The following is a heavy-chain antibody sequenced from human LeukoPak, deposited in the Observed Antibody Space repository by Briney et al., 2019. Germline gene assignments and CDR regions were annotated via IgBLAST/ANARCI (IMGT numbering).Heavy chain of an antibody. V-gene: IGHV1-2*02. CDR1: GYTFTGYY. CDR2: INPNSGGT. J-gene: IGHJ4*02. CDR3: ARDTTLAVAGTSKEYYFDY. D-gene: IGHD6-19*01. Sequence: GASVKVSCKASGYTFTGYYMHWVRQAPGQGLEWMGWINPNSGGTNYAQKFQGRVTMTRDTSISIAYMELSRLRSDDTAVYYCARDTTLAVAGTSKEYYFDYWGQGTLVTVSS.